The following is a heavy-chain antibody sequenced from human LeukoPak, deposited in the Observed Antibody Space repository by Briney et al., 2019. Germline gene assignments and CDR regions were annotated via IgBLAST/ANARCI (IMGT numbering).Heavy chain of an antibody. D-gene: IGHD3-22*01. CDR3: ARHTFYYYDSSGYYERPFDH. CDR1: GGSISSSSYY. Sequence: SETLSLTCTVSGGSISSSSYYWGWIRQPPGKGLEWIGSIYYSGSTYYNPSLKSRVTISVDTSKNQFSLKLSSVTAADTAVYYCARHTFYYYDSSGYYERPFDHWGQGTLVTVSS. J-gene: IGHJ4*02. CDR2: IYYSGST. V-gene: IGHV4-39*01.